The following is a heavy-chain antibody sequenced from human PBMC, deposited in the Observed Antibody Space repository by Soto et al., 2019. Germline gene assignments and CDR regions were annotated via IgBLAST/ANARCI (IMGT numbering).Heavy chain of an antibody. CDR3: ARGYDGGGGSNFFDL. CDR2: INHSGST. D-gene: IGHD3-16*01. Sequence: QVQLQQWGAGLLKPSETLSLTCAVYGGSFSGYYWSWIRQPPGKGLEWIGEINHSGSTNYNPPLKRRVTIAGDTSKIHFSLKLSSVTAADTAVYYCARGYDGGGGSNFFDLWGQGTLVTVSS. J-gene: IGHJ5*02. CDR1: GGSFSGYY. V-gene: IGHV4-34*01.